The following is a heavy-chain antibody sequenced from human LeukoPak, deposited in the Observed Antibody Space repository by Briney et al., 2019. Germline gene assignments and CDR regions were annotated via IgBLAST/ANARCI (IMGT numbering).Heavy chain of an antibody. CDR1: GGTFSSYA. CDR2: IIPILGIA. Sequence: GASVKVSCKASGGTFSSYAISWVRQAPGQGLEWMGRIIPILGIANYAQKFQGRVTITADKSTSTAYMELSSLRSEDTAVYYCARDQGPGTRAARTPDGSYFDYWGQGTLVTVSS. V-gene: IGHV1-69*04. J-gene: IGHJ4*02. D-gene: IGHD6-6*01. CDR3: ARDQGPGTRAARTPDGSYFDY.